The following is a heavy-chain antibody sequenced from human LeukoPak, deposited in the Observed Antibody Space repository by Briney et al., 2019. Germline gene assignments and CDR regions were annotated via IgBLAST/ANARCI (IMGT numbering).Heavy chain of an antibody. D-gene: IGHD3-22*01. CDR1: GGSISSGGYS. CDR3: ARVIYDSSGYYPAWGLALDY. Sequence: RASETLSLTCTVSGGSISSGGYSWSWIRQHPGKGLEWIGYIYYSGSTYYNPSLKSRVTISVDTSKNQFSLKLSSVTAADTAVYYCARVIYDSSGYYPAWGLALDYWGQGTLVTVSS. V-gene: IGHV4-31*03. J-gene: IGHJ4*02. CDR2: IYYSGST.